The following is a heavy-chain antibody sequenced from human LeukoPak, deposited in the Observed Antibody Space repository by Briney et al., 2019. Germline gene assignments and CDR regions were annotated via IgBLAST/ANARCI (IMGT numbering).Heavy chain of an antibody. CDR1: GGSFSGYY. V-gene: IGHV4-34*01. CDR3: ARESSEAVAGEIDY. Sequence: PSETLSLTCAVYGGSFSGYYWSWIRQPPGKGLEWIGEINHSGSTNYNPSLKSRVTISVDTSKNQFSLKLSSVTAADTAVYYCARESSEAVAGEIDYWGQGTLVTVSS. D-gene: IGHD6-19*01. CDR2: INHSGST. J-gene: IGHJ4*02.